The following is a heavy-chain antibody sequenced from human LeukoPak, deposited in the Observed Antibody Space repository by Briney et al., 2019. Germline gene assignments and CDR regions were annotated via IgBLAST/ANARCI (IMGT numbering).Heavy chain of an antibody. CDR3: ARGEYCSGGSCYPYYFDY. CDR2: IYHSGST. V-gene: IGHV4-38-2*02. J-gene: IGHJ4*02. Sequence: KPSETLSLTCTVSGYSISSGYYWGWIRQPPGKGLEWIGSIYHSGSTNYNPSLKSRVTISVDTSKNQFSLKLSSVTAADTAVYYCARGEYCSGGSCYPYYFDYWGQGTLVTVSS. D-gene: IGHD2-15*01. CDR1: GYSISSGYY.